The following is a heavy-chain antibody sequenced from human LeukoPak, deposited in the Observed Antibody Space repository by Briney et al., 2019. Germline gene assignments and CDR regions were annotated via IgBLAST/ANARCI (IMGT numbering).Heavy chain of an antibody. CDR1: GYTFTSYG. Sequence: GASVKVPCKASGYTFTSYGISWVRQAPGQGLEWMGGIIPIFGTANYAQKFQGRVTITADESTSTAYMELSSLRSEDTAVYYCVSELPRDYYYYGMDVWGQGTTVTVSS. J-gene: IGHJ6*02. CDR3: VSELPRDYYYYGMDV. V-gene: IGHV1-69*13. CDR2: IIPIFGTA. D-gene: IGHD1-7*01.